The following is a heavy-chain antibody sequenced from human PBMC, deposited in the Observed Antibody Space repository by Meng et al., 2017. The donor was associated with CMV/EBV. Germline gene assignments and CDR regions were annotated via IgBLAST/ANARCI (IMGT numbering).Heavy chain of an antibody. J-gene: IGHJ5*02. CDR2: IYHSGST. Sequence: QVQLPESGPGLVQPSETLSLTCSVSGGSVSSGSYYWTWIRQPPGKGLEWIGYIYHSGSTNYNPSLKSRVTISVDASRDQFSLRLSSVTAADTAVYYCARCTNYFDPWGQGTLVTVSS. CDR3: ARCTNYFDP. V-gene: IGHV4-61*01. CDR1: GGSVSSGSYY. D-gene: IGHD4/OR15-4a*01.